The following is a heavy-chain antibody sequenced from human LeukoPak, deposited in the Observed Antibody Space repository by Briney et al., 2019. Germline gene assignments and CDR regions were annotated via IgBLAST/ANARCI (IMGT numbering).Heavy chain of an antibody. J-gene: IGHJ4*02. D-gene: IGHD3-3*01. Sequence: GASVKVSCKASGYTFTSYDIDWVRQATGQGLEWMGWMNPNSGNTGYAQKFQGRVTMTRNTSISTAYMELRSLRSEDTAVYYCARGQRPSITIFGVVTRKYYFDYWGQGTLVTVSS. V-gene: IGHV1-8*01. CDR1: GYTFTSYD. CDR3: ARGQRPSITIFGVVTRKYYFDY. CDR2: MNPNSGNT.